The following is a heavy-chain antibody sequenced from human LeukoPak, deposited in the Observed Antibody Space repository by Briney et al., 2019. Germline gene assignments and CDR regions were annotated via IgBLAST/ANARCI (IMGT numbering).Heavy chain of an antibody. CDR1: GYTFTSYY. J-gene: IGHJ5*02. D-gene: IGHD2-15*01. CDR2: INPSGGST. CDR3: ARDTSGCLRRHYNWFDP. V-gene: IGHV1-46*01. Sequence: ASVTVSCKASGYTFTSYYMPWVRQAPGQGLEWMGIINPSGGSTSYAQKFQGRVTMTRDRSTSTVYMELSSLRSEDTAVYYCARDTSGCLRRHYNWFDPWGQGTLVTVSS.